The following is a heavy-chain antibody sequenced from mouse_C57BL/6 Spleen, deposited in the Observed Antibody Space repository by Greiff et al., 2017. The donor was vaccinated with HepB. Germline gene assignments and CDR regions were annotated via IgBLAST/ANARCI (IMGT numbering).Heavy chain of an antibody. V-gene: IGHV1-82*01. CDR3: ARWESLSRGYFDY. D-gene: IGHD4-1*01. Sequence: VKVVESGPELVKPGASVKISCKASGYAFSSSWMNWVKQRPGKGLEWIGRIYPGDGDTNYNEKFKGKATLTADKSSSTAYMQLSSLTSEDSAVYFCARWESLSRGYFDYWGQGTTLTVSS. CDR2: IYPGDGDT. CDR1: GYAFSSSW. J-gene: IGHJ2*01.